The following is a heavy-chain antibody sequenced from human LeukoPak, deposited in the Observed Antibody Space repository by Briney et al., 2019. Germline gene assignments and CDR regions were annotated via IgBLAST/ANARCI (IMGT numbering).Heavy chain of an antibody. Sequence: SETLSLTCAVYGGSFSGYYWSRMRQPPGKGLEWIGEINHSGSTNYNPSLKSRVTISVDTSKNQFSLKLSSVTAADTAVYYCARAVRSTSCYSNWGQGTLVTVSS. D-gene: IGHD2-2*01. V-gene: IGHV4-34*01. CDR2: INHSGST. CDR1: GGSFSGYY. CDR3: ARAVRSTSCYSN. J-gene: IGHJ4*02.